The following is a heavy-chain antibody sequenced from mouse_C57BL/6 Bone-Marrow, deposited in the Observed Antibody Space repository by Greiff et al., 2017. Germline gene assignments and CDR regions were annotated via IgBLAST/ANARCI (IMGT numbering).Heavy chain of an antibody. J-gene: IGHJ3*01. CDR1: GYTFTSYD. CDR2: IYPRDGST. V-gene: IGHV1-85*01. CDR3: ARAAMVTTGAWFAY. Sequence: VKLMESGPELVKPGASVKLSCKASGYTFTSYDINWVQKRPGQGLEWIGWIYPRDGSTKYNEKFKGKATLTVDTSSSTAYMELHSLTSEDSAVYFCARAAMVTTGAWFAYWGQGTLVTVSA. D-gene: IGHD2-2*01.